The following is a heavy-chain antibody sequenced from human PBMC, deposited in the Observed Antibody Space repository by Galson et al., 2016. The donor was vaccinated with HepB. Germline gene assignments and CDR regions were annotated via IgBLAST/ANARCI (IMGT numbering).Heavy chain of an antibody. CDR2: ISGSGGST. CDR1: GFTFSSYA. D-gene: IGHD3-22*01. J-gene: IGHJ4*02. CDR3: AKSMSVSYYYDSSGYSFDY. Sequence: SLRLSCAASGFTFSSYAMSWVRQAPGKGLEWVSAISGSGGSTYYADSVKGRFTISRDNPKNTLYLQMNSLRAEDTAVYYCAKSMSVSYYYDSSGYSFDYWDQGTLVTVSS. V-gene: IGHV3-23*01.